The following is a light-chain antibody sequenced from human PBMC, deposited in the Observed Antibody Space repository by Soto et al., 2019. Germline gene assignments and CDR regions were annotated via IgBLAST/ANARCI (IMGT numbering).Light chain of an antibody. V-gene: IGLV2-8*01. CDR1: KNDIGVYDF. Sequence: QSVLTQPPSASGSPGESLIISCTGTKNDIGVYDFVSWYQHHPGKAPRLIIYEVVQRPSGVPDRFSGSKSGNTASLTVSGLQAADEAAYFCRSYAGSNTYVFGSGTKVTVL. CDR3: RSYAGSNTYV. CDR2: EVV. J-gene: IGLJ1*01.